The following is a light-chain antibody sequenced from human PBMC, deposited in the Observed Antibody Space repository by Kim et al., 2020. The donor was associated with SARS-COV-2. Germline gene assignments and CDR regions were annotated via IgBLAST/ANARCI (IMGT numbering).Light chain of an antibody. CDR2: GKN. CDR3: YSRDNNVSLLF. Sequence: SSELTQDPAVSVALGQTVRITCQGDSLRSYYTTWYQQKPGQAPIVVVYGKNNRPSGLPDRFSGSISGNTASFTITGTPAGHEADSFFYSRDNNVSLLFFG. CDR1: SLRSYY. V-gene: IGLV3-19*01. J-gene: IGLJ1*01.